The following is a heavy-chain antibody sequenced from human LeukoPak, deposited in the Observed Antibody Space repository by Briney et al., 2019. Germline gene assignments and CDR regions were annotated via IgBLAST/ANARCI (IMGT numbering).Heavy chain of an antibody. CDR1: GFTFSNAC. J-gene: IGHJ3*02. V-gene: IGHV3-15*01. D-gene: IGHD6-13*01. CDR3: TTVAPGSSSWIDAFDI. CDR2: IKTKTDGGTT. Sequence: GGSLRLSCAASGFTFSNACMSWVRQAPGKGLEWVGHIKTKTDGGTTDYAAPVKGRFTISRDDSKNTLYLQMNSLKTEDTAVYYCTTVAPGSSSWIDAFDIWGQGTMVTVSS.